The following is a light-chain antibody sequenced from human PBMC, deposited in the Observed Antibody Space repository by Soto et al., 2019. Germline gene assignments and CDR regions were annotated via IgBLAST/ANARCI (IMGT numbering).Light chain of an antibody. CDR1: QSVSSN. J-gene: IGKJ2*01. CDR3: QQYNNWPPYT. V-gene: IGKV3-15*01. CDR2: DTS. Sequence: EIVMTQSPATLSVSLGERATLSCRASQSVSSNLAWYQQKPGQAPRLLIYDTSSRATGISARFSGSGSGTEFTLTISSLQSEDFAVYYCQQYNNWPPYTFGQWTKLEIK.